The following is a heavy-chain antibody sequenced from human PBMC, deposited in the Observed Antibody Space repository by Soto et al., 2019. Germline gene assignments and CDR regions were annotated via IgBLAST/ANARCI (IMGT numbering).Heavy chain of an antibody. CDR2: ISSSGSTT. CDR3: ATRSGGGGAFDI. D-gene: IGHD3-10*01. Sequence: EVQLVESGGGLVLPGGSLRLSCAASRFTFSNYEMNWVRQAPGKGLEWVSYISSSGSTTYYADSLKGRFTISRDNAKNSLYLQMNSLRAEDTAVYYGATRSGGGGAFDIWGQGTMVTVSS. J-gene: IGHJ3*02. V-gene: IGHV3-48*03. CDR1: RFTFSNYE.